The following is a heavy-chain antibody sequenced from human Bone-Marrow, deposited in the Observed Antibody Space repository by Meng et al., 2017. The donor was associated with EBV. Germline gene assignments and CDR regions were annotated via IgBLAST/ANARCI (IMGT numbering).Heavy chain of an antibody. J-gene: IGHJ4*02. CDR2: ISYDGSNK. CDR3: ARDGTVLRYFDWFGGHFDY. CDR1: GFTFSCYA. V-gene: IGHV3-30-3*01. Sequence: QVQLVESXXXXXQXXRXXRLSCSAAGFTFSCYAMHWVRQAPGKGLEWVAVISYDGSNKYYADSVKGRFTISRDNSKNTLYLQMNSLRAEDTAVYYCARDGTVLRYFDWFGGHFDYWGQGTLVTVSS. D-gene: IGHD3-9*01.